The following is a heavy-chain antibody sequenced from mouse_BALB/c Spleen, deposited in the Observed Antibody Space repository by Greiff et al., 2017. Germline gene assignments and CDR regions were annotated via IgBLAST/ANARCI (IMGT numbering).Heavy chain of an antibody. Sequence: EVKLVESGGGLVQPGGSRKLSCAASGFTFSSFGMHWVRQAPEKGLEWVAYISSGSSTIYYADTVKGRFTISRDNPKNTLFLQMTSLRSEDTAMYYCARSTYDGYPYAMDYWGQGTSVTVSS. CDR2: ISSGSSTI. J-gene: IGHJ4*01. D-gene: IGHD2-3*01. CDR3: ARSTYDGYPYAMDY. V-gene: IGHV5-17*02. CDR1: GFTFSSFG.